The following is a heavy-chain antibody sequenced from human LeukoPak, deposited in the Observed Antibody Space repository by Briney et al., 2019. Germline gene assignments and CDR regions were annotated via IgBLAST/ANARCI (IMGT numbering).Heavy chain of an antibody. J-gene: IGHJ4*02. CDR2: ISGSGGST. CDR1: GFTFSSYA. CDR3: TTDRSNNYYGSGTWGY. V-gene: IGHV3-23*01. D-gene: IGHD3-10*01. Sequence: GGSLRLSCAASGFTFSSYAMSWVRQAPGKGLEWVSAISGSGGSTYYADSVKGRFTISRDNSKNTLYLQMNSLKTEDTAVYYCTTDRSNNYYGSGTWGYWGQGTLVTVSS.